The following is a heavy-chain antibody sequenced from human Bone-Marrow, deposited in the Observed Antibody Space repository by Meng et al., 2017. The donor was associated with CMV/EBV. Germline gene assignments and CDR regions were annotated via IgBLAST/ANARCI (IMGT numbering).Heavy chain of an antibody. Sequence: GESLKISCASSGFTFSSYEMNWVRQAPGKGLEWVSYISSSGSTIYYADSVKGRFTISRDNAKNSLYLQMNSLRAEDTAVYYCASDSIDSTSYDYSYGMDVWGQGTTVTVSS. D-gene: IGHD6-6*01. J-gene: IGHJ6*02. CDR1: GFTFSSYE. CDR3: ASDSIDSTSYDYSYGMDV. CDR2: ISSSGSTI. V-gene: IGHV3-48*03.